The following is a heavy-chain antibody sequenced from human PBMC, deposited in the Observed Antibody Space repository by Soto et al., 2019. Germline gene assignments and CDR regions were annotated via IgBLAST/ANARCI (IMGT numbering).Heavy chain of an antibody. CDR1: GFSFSDYS. D-gene: IGHD3-3*01. CDR2: ISSSGSYI. J-gene: IGHJ4*02. V-gene: IGHV3-21*05. Sequence: GGSLRLSCAASGFSFSDYSMNWARQAPGKGLEWTSHISSSGSYIFYADSVKGRFTVSRDNAKNSLFLQMNSLRAEDSAVYYCGRERTGLYGLIVSWGQGTQVTVFS. CDR3: GRERTGLYGLIVS.